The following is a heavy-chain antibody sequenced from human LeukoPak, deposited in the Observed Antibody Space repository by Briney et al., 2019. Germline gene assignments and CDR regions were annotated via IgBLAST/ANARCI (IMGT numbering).Heavy chain of an antibody. CDR3: ARQYYYGSGTFDY. D-gene: IGHD3-10*01. V-gene: IGHV4-61*01. CDR1: GGSVSSGSYY. CDR2: IYYSGST. Sequence: SETLSLTCTVSGGSVSSGSYYWSWIRQPPGKGLEWIGYIYYSGSTNHNPSLKSRVTISVDTSKNQFSLKLSSVTAADTAVYYCARQYYYGSGTFDYWGQGTLVTVSS. J-gene: IGHJ4*02.